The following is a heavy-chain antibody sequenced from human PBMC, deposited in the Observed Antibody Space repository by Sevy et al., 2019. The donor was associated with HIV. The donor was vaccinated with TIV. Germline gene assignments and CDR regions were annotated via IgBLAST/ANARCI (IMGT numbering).Heavy chain of an antibody. V-gene: IGHV3-49*03. CDR2: IRSKDYGGAT. Sequence: GGSLRLSCTGSGFTFGDYAMSWFRQAPGMGLEWVGFIRSKDYGGATEYAASVKGRFTISRDDSKSIADLQMNSLKTEDTAVYYCAKEKQQWLLQVEDYFDYWGQGTLVTVSS. CDR3: AKEKQQWLLQVEDYFDY. J-gene: IGHJ4*02. CDR1: GFTFGDYA. D-gene: IGHD6-19*01.